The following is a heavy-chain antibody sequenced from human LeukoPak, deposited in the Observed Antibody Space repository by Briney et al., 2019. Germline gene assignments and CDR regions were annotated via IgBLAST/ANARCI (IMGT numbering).Heavy chain of an antibody. CDR1: GGSISSSNW. Sequence: SGTLSLTCAVSGGSISSSNWWSWVRQPPGKGLEWIGGIDHSGSTNYNPSLKSRVTISADKSKNQFSLKLSSVTAADTAVYYCARDFFPIVDSTWYEIGYWGQGTLVTVSS. CDR2: IDHSGST. D-gene: IGHD2-21*01. V-gene: IGHV4-4*02. CDR3: ARDFFPIVDSTWYEIGY. J-gene: IGHJ4*02.